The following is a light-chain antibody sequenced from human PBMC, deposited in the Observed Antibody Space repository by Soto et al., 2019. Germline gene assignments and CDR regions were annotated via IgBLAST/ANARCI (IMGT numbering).Light chain of an antibody. J-gene: IGLJ1*01. CDR1: SSNIGSNY. Sequence: QSVLTQPPSASGTPGQRVTISCSGSSSNIGSNYVYWYQQLPGTAPKLLIYRNNQRPSGVPDRFSGSKSGTSASLAISGLRSEDEADYYCAAWDDSLSANYFFGTGTKLTVL. CDR3: AAWDDSLSANYF. V-gene: IGLV1-47*01. CDR2: RNN.